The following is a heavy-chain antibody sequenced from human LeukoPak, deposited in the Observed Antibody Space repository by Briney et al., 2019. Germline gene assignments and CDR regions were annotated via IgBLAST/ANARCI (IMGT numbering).Heavy chain of an antibody. CDR3: AREGYCSGGICYSTMNWFDP. V-gene: IGHV1-18*01. D-gene: IGHD2-15*01. Sequence: GASVKVSCKASGYRFTSYGITWVRQAPGQGLEWMGWISAYNGNTNYAQKVQGRVTLTTDTSTSTAYMELRSLRSDDTAVYYCAREGYCSGGICYSTMNWFDPWGRGTLVTVSS. CDR2: ISAYNGNT. J-gene: IGHJ5*02. CDR1: GYRFTSYG.